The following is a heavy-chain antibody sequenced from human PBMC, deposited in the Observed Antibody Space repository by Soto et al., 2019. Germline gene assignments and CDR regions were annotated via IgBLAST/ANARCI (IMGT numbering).Heavy chain of an antibody. J-gene: IGHJ4*02. V-gene: IGHV3-73*01. CDR1: GFTFSGSV. CDR2: IRSKADSYAT. Sequence: GGSLRLSCAASGFTFSGSVIHWVRQASGKGLEWVGRIRSKADSYATAYAASVEGRFTISRDDSKNTAYLQMNSLKTVDTAVYYCTCGLIVADTYRGQGTVVTVSS. CDR3: TCGLIVADTY. D-gene: IGHD6-19*01.